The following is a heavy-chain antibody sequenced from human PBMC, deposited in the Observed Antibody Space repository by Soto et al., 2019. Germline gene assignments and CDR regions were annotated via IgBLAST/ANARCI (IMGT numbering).Heavy chain of an antibody. Sequence: SETLSLTCPVSGGSISSYYWSWIRQPPGKGLEWIGYIYYSGSTNYNPSLKSRVTISVDTSKNQFSLKLSSVTAADTAVYYCARGEEMGYWGQGTLVTVSS. CDR1: GGSISSYY. CDR2: IYYSGST. CDR3: ARGEEMGY. J-gene: IGHJ4*02. V-gene: IGHV4-59*01.